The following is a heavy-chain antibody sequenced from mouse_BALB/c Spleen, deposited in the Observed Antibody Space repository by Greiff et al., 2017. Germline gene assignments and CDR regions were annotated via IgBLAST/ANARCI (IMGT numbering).Heavy chain of an antibody. CDR1: GFTFSNYW. V-gene: IGHV6-6*02. J-gene: IGHJ4*01. CDR3: TSSRFLYAMDY. CDR2: IRLKSNNYAT. Sequence: EVKLVESGGGLVQPGGSMKLSCVASGFTFSNYWMNWVRQSPEKGLEWVAEIRLKSNNYATHYAESVKGRFTISRDDSKSSVYLQMNNLRAEDTGIYYCTSSRFLYAMDYWGQGTSVTVSS.